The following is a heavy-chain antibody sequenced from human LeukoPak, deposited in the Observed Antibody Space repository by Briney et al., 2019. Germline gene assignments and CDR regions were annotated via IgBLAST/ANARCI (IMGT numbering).Heavy chain of an antibody. V-gene: IGHV1-69*05. Sequence: SVKVSCKASGGTFSSYAISWVRQAPGQGLEWMGRIIPIFGTANYAQKFQGRVTITTDKSTSTAYMGLSSLRSEETAVYYCARAKLGMVVGGFNYYYYYMDVSGKGTTVTASS. CDR2: IIPIFGTA. CDR1: GGTFSSYA. D-gene: IGHD7-27*01. CDR3: ARAKLGMVVGGFNYYYYYMDV. J-gene: IGHJ6*03.